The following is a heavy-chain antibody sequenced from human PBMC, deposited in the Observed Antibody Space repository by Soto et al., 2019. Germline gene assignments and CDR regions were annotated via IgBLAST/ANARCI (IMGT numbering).Heavy chain of an antibody. J-gene: IGHJ6*02. V-gene: IGHV1-69*13. D-gene: IGHD1-26*01. CDR1: GGTFSSYA. CDR2: IIPIFGTA. Sequence: SVKVSWKASGGTFSSYAISWVRQAPGQGLEWMGGIIPIFGTANYAQKFQGRVTITADESTSTAYMELSSLRSEDTAVYYCARPVGATYYYYGMDVWGQGTTVTVSS. CDR3: ARPVGATYYYYGMDV.